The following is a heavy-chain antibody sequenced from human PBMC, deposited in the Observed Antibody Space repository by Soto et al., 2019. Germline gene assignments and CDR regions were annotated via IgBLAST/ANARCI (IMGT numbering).Heavy chain of an antibody. D-gene: IGHD3-22*01. J-gene: IGHJ4*02. V-gene: IGHV1-18*01. Sequence: QVPLVQSGAEVKKPGASVKVSCKASGYTFTTYGMSWVRQAPGQGLGWMGRISTYNGNTKYAERLQGRVTMTTDTTTSTAYMELRSLRSDDTAVYYCARGPTDYYDNSGNYFLDYWGQGTLVTVSS. CDR2: ISTYNGNT. CDR3: ARGPTDYYDNSGNYFLDY. CDR1: GYTFTTYG.